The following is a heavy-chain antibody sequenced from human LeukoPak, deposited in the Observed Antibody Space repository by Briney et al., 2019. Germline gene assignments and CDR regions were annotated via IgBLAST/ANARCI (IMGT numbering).Heavy chain of an antibody. D-gene: IGHD6-19*01. CDR2: IFGSGGST. V-gene: IGHV3-23*01. J-gene: IGHJ4*02. CDR3: AKTTTGYSSGRFPGWPVDY. Sequence: GGSLRLSCAASGFTFSSYAMYWVRQAPGKGLEWVSGIFGSGGSTHYADSVKGRFTISRDNSKNTVYLQMNSLRAEDTAVYYCAKTTTGYSSGRFPGWPVDYWGRGTLVTVSS. CDR1: GFTFSSYA.